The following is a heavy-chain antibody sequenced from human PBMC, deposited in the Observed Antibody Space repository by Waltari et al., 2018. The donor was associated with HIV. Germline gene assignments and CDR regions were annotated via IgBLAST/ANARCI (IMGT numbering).Heavy chain of an antibody. Sequence: QVQLVESGGGVVRPGGSLRLSCSASGFMFSGYVLHWVRPAPGKGLEWVAATSFDGTNNYYAHSVKGRFTISRDNIKNILHLQMNSLKIEDMAVYYCAKDRSGSLHYFYYYGMDVWGKGTTVAVSS. J-gene: IGHJ6*04. D-gene: IGHD3-22*01. CDR3: AKDRSGSLHYFYYYGMDV. V-gene: IGHV3-30*01. CDR1: GFMFSGYV. CDR2: TSFDGTNN.